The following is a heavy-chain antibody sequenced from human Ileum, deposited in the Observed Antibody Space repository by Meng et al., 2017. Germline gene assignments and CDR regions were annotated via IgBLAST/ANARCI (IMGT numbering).Heavy chain of an antibody. Sequence: QITLKESGPTLVKPTETLTLTCTFPWFSISTSGVSVGWVRPPPGKDLEWLALIWWDDNKRYSPSLKRRVNIPKDTSKNQVVLTLTNMDPMDTGTYFCAHSPVGPEDNHWFDPWGQGILVTVSS. CDR3: AHSPVGPEDNHWFDP. V-gene: IGHV2-5*02. CDR2: IWWDDNK. D-gene: IGHD1-14*01. CDR1: WFSISTSGVS. J-gene: IGHJ5*02.